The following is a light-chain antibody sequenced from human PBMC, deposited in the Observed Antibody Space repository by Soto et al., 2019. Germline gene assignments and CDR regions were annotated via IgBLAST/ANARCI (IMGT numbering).Light chain of an antibody. J-gene: IGKJ5*01. CDR2: AVS. Sequence: DIQMTQSPSSLSASVGDXXXXXXXXSQSISSYLNWYQQKPGKAPKLLIYAVSSLQSGVPSRFSGSGSGTDFTLTITSLQPEDFATYYCQQSYNSPPITFGQGTRLEIK. CDR3: QQSYNSPPIT. CDR1: QSISSY. V-gene: IGKV1-39*01.